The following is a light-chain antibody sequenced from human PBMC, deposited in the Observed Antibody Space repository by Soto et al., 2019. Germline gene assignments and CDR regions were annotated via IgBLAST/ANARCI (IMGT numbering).Light chain of an antibody. V-gene: IGKV4-1*01. Sequence: DIVMTQSPDSLAVSLGERATINCKSSQPVLNSSNNKNYLAWYQQKPGQPPQLLIYWASTRESGVPDRFSGSVSETDFSRSISRLQAEDVAVYYGQQFHVSPWTFGQGTKVEIK. CDR1: QPVLNSSNNKNY. CDR3: QQFHVSPWT. CDR2: WAS. J-gene: IGKJ1*01.